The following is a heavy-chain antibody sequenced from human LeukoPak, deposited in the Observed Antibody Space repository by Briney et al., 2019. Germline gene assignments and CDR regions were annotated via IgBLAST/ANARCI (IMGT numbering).Heavy chain of an antibody. Sequence: SETLSLTCTVSGASISGTDYYWTWTRHHPGEGLEWLGFIHFSGTIYYNPPLSSRFIISADTSKNQMSLKLSSVTAADTGVYYCAAGGDTAKGGKYWGQGTQVTVSS. CDR3: AAGGDTAKGGKY. D-gene: IGHD5-18*01. J-gene: IGHJ4*02. CDR1: GASISGTDYY. CDR2: IHFSGTI. V-gene: IGHV4-31*03.